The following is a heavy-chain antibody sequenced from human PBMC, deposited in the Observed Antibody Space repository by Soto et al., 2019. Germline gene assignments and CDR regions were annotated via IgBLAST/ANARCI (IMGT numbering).Heavy chain of an antibody. V-gene: IGHV3-23*01. Sequence: GGSLRLSCAASGFTFGNFAMTWVRQAPGEGLEWISGMSGSSGRTYYADSVRGRFTISRDNSENKLFLQMTNLRAEDTAMYYCSKASRWLQLDQLDHWGQGTLVTVSS. CDR1: GFTFGNFA. D-gene: IGHD5-12*01. CDR3: SKASRWLQLDQLDH. J-gene: IGHJ4*02. CDR2: MSGSSGRT.